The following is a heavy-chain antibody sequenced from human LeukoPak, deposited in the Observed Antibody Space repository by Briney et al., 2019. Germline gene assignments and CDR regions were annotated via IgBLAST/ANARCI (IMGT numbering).Heavy chain of an antibody. CDR1: GGSISSYY. J-gene: IGHJ4*02. CDR3: ARSDYTWFGESNPHHYFDY. Sequence: SETLSLTCTVSGGSISSYYWSWIRQPPGKGLEWIGYIYYSGSTYYNPSLKSRVTISVDTSKNQFSLKLSSVTAADTAVYYCARSDYTWFGESNPHHYFDYWGQGTLVTVSS. CDR2: IYYSGST. D-gene: IGHD3-10*01. V-gene: IGHV4-59*04.